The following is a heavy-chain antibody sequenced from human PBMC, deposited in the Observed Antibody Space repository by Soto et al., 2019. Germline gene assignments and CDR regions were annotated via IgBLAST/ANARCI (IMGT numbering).Heavy chain of an antibody. D-gene: IGHD3-22*01. CDR1: GFTFNIYA. CDR3: AKDRYLDHDSRGYLFDN. V-gene: IGHV3-23*01. Sequence: EVQLLESGGDLIQPGGYLRLSCAASGFTFNIYAMTWVRQAPGKGLEWVSAISRYGEFTYYADSVEGRFTISRDNSKNTLYLQMNSLRAEDTAVYYCAKDRYLDHDSRGYLFDNWGQGTLVTVSS. J-gene: IGHJ4*02. CDR2: ISRYGEFT.